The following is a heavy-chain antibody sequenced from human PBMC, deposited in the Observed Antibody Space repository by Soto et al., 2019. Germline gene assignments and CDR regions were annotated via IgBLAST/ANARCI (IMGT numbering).Heavy chain of an antibody. CDR3: AKDMHYYGYYYYGMDV. D-gene: IGHD3-10*01. J-gene: IGHJ6*02. V-gene: IGHV3-9*01. CDR2: ISWNSGSI. Sequence: GGSLRLSCAASGFTFDDYAMHWVRQAPGKGLEWVSGISWNSGSIGYADSVKGRFTISRDNAKNSLYLQMNSLRAEDTALYYCAKDMHYYGYYYYGMDVWGQGTTVTVSS. CDR1: GFTFDDYA.